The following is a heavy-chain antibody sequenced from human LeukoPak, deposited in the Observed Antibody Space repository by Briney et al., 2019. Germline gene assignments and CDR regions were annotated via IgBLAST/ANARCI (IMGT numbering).Heavy chain of an antibody. D-gene: IGHD3-3*01. Sequence: GGSLRLYCAASGFTFSSYSMNWLRQAPGKGLEWVLSISSSSSCIYYVDSVKGRFTISRDNAKNSLYLQMNSLRAEDTAVYYCARGPPISGNFWRGKNHPPDYWGQGTLVTVSS. CDR3: ARGPPISGNFWRGKNHPPDY. CDR1: GFTFSSYS. V-gene: IGHV3-21*01. CDR2: ISSSSSCI. J-gene: IGHJ4*02.